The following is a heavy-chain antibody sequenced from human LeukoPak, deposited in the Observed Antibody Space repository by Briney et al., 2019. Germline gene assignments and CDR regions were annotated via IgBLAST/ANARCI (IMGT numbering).Heavy chain of an antibody. J-gene: IGHJ2*01. CDR1: GGSTSSDY. CDR3: ARLKLGAYFDL. D-gene: IGHD3-16*01. CDR2: VYNSGDT. Sequence: SEALSLTCTVSGGSTSSDYWSWIRQSPGKGLEWVGYVYNSGDTGKNPSLKSRVTILLDTSKNQCSLKLTSVSAADTAVYYCARLKLGAYFDLWGRGTLVTVTS. V-gene: IGHV4-59*08.